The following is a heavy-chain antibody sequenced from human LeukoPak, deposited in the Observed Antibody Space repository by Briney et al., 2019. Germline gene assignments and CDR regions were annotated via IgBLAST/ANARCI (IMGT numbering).Heavy chain of an antibody. J-gene: IGHJ4*02. CDR2: INPNSGGT. CDR3: ARVGIGSTITTVTIFLGY. Sequence: ASVKVSCKASGYTFTGYYMHWVRQAPGQGLEWMGWINPNSGGTNHAQKSQGRVTITSDTSISTAYMELSRLRSDGTAVYYCARVGIGSTITTVTIFLGYWGQGTLVTVSS. V-gene: IGHV1-2*02. CDR1: GYTFTGYY. D-gene: IGHD4-11*01.